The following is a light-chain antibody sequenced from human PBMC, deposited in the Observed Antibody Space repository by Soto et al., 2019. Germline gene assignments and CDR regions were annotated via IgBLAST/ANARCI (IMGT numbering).Light chain of an antibody. CDR2: LGS. CDR1: QSLLQSNGKNY. CDR3: MQALQVPLT. Sequence: DIVMTQSPPSLPVTPGEPASISCRSSQSLLQSNGKNYLDWYLQKPGQSPQLLIYLGSNRASGVPDRFSGRGSGTDFTLKIRTMEAEDVGVYYCMQALQVPLTFGQGTRLEVK. J-gene: IGKJ5*01. V-gene: IGKV2-28*01.